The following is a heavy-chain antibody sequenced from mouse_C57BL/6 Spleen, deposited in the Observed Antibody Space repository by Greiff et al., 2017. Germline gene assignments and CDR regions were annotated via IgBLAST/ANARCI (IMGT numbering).Heavy chain of an antibody. CDR1: GYTFTSYW. Sequence: VQLQQSGAELVKPGASVKLSCKASGYTFTSYWMQWVKQRPGQGLEWIGEIDPSDSYTNYNQKFKGKATLTVDTSSSTAYMQRSSLTSEDSAVYYCARRFHYYGSSYYFDYWGQGTTLTVSS. V-gene: IGHV1-50*01. D-gene: IGHD1-1*01. J-gene: IGHJ2*01. CDR3: ARRFHYYGSSYYFDY. CDR2: IDPSDSYT.